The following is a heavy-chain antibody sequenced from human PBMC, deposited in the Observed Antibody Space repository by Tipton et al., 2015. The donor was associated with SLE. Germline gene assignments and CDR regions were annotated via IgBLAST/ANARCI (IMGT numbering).Heavy chain of an antibody. CDR3: ARDGYGSAWFGS. J-gene: IGHJ5*01. D-gene: IGHD3-10*01. V-gene: IGHV3-21*03. CDR1: GFTFSNYI. CDR2: ISTSSSYI. Sequence: SLRLSCAASGFTFSNYIMNWVRQAPGKGLEWVSSISTSSSYIYYADSVKGRFTISRDNAKNSLYLQMNSLRAEDAAVYYCARDGYGSAWFGSWGQGTLVAVSS.